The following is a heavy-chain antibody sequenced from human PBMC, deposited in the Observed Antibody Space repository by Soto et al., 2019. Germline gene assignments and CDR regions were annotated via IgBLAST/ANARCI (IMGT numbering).Heavy chain of an antibody. J-gene: IGHJ4*02. D-gene: IGHD6-6*01. CDR3: AKDLHTYVEYSRSTDY. CDR1: GFSFSTYA. Sequence: EVQLLESGGGLEQPGGSLRLSCAASGFSFSTYAMSWVRQAPGKGLEWVSSISGGGGSTYYADSVEGRFTTSRDNSKNTVFLQMNSLRVEDTAIYYCAKDLHTYVEYSRSTDYWGQGTLVSVSS. CDR2: ISGGGGST. V-gene: IGHV3-23*01.